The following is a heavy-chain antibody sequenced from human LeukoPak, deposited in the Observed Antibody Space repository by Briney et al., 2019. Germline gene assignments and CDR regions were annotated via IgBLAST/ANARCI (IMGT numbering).Heavy chain of an antibody. CDR3: ARMVRERHSFDI. Sequence: SETLSLTCAVYGGFFSAFYWRWIRRPPGKKLEWLGEINHSGSTNQNPSLKSRVTMSVDTSNHRFSLRLRSVTAADTAVYYCARMVRERHSFDIWGRGTMVTVSS. V-gene: IGHV4-34*01. J-gene: IGHJ3*02. CDR2: INHSGST. CDR1: GGFFSAFY. D-gene: IGHD3-10*01.